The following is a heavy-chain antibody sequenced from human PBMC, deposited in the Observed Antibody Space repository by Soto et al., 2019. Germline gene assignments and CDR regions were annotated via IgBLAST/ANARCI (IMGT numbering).Heavy chain of an antibody. D-gene: IGHD3-22*01. CDR2: INHSGST. Sequence: SETLSLTCPVYGGSFSGYYWSWIRQPPGKGLEWIGEINHSGSTNYNPSLKSRVTISVDTSKNQFSLKLSSVTAADTAVYYCARGRGLLTYYYYGMDVWGQGTTVTVS. J-gene: IGHJ6*02. CDR1: GGSFSGYY. V-gene: IGHV4-34*01. CDR3: ARGRGLLTYYYYGMDV.